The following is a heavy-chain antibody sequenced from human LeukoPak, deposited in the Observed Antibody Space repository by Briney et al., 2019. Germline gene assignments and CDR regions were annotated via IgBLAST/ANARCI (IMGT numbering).Heavy chain of an antibody. CDR3: ARGPRVTTASYYFDY. CDR2: IYTSGST. J-gene: IGHJ4*02. V-gene: IGHV4-4*07. Sequence: PSETLSLTCTVSGGSISSYYWSWIRQPAGKGLEWIGRIYTSGSTNYNPSLKSRVTMSVDTSKNQFSLKLSSVTAADTAVYYCARGPRVTTASYYFDYWGQGTLVTVSS. D-gene: IGHD4-17*01. CDR1: GGSISSYY.